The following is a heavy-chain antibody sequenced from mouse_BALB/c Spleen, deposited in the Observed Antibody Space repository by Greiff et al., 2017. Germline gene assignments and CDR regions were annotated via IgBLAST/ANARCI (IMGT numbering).Heavy chain of an antibody. CDR1: GYTFTNYW. Sequence: VQLQESGAELVRPGTSVKISCKASGYTFTNYWLGWVKQRPGHGLEWIGDIYPGGGYTNYNEKFKGKATLTADTSSSTAYMQLSSLTSEDSAVYFCARDLLPMDYWGQGTSVTVSS. J-gene: IGHJ4*01. CDR2: IYPGGGYT. D-gene: IGHD2-1*01. CDR3: ARDLLPMDY. V-gene: IGHV1-63*02.